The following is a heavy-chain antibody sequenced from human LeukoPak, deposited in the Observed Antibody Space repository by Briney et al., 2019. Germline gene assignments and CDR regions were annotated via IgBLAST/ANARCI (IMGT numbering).Heavy chain of an antibody. J-gene: IGHJ4*02. D-gene: IGHD6-19*01. CDR1: GGSISSYY. CDR2: IYYSGST. CDR3: ARVRIAVAGTSFDY. V-gene: IGHV4-59*01. Sequence: SETLSLTCTVSGGSISSYYWSWIRQPPGKGLEWIGYIYYSGSTNYNPSLKSRVTISVDTSKNQFSLKLSSVTAADTAVYYCARVRIAVAGTSFDYWGQGTLVTVSS.